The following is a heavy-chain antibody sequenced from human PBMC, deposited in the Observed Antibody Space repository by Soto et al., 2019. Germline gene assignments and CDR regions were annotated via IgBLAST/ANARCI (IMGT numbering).Heavy chain of an antibody. Sequence: SETLSLTCTVSGVSISFYYWSWSRQPPGKGLEWIAYIDSSGSTKYNPSLKSRVTISLDTSRNQLSLKLNSVTAADTAVYYCAREGYSSRWNPIDYWGQGTQVTVSS. CDR3: AREGYSSRWNPIDY. CDR2: IDSSGST. J-gene: IGHJ4*02. D-gene: IGHD6-13*01. CDR1: GVSISFYY. V-gene: IGHV4-59*01.